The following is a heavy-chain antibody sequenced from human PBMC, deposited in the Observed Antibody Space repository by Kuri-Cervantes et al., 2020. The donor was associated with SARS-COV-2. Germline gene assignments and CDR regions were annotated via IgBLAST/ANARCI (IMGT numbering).Heavy chain of an antibody. CDR2: INSDGSST. Sequence: GGSLRLSCAASGFTFSSYWMHWVRQAPGKGLVWVSRINSDGSSTSYADSVKGRFTISRDNAKNTLYLQMNNLRAEDTAVFYCARDPVTPGYYYYYGMDVWGQGTTVTVSS. CDR3: ARDPVTPGYYYYYGMDV. CDR1: GFTFSSYW. J-gene: IGHJ6*02. D-gene: IGHD4-23*01. V-gene: IGHV3-74*01.